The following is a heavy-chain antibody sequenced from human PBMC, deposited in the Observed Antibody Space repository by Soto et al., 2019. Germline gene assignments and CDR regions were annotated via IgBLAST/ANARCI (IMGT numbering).Heavy chain of an antibody. D-gene: IGHD1-26*01. Sequence: GGSLRLSCAASGFTFSSYWMSWVRQAPGKGLEWVANIKQDGSEKYYVDSVKGRFTISRDNAKNSLYMQMNSLRAEDTAVYYCAREGGSIVGATYDAFDIWGQGTMVTVSS. V-gene: IGHV3-7*05. CDR1: GFTFSSYW. CDR2: IKQDGSEK. J-gene: IGHJ3*02. CDR3: AREGGSIVGATYDAFDI.